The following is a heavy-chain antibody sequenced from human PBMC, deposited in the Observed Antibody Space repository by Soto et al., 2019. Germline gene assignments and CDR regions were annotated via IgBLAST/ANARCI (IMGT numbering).Heavy chain of an antibody. D-gene: IGHD4-17*01. J-gene: IGHJ4*02. Sequence: SEILSLTYTVSGAYMNNFYWTWIRQPPGKGLEWIGYIYYSGSTNYNPSLKSRVTISVDTSKNQFSLKLSSVTAADTAVYYCAKLPAGGDYSNYFDYWGQGTLVTVSS. CDR3: AKLPAGGDYSNYFDY. V-gene: IGHV4-59*01. CDR2: IYYSGST. CDR1: GAYMNNFY.